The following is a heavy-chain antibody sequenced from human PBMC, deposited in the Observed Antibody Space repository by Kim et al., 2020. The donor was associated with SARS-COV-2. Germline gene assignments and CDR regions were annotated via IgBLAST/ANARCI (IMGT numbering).Heavy chain of an antibody. Sequence: GGSLRLSCAASGFTFSSYWMHWVRQAPGKGLVWVSRINSDGSSTSYADSVKGRFTISRDNAKNTLYLQMNSLRAEDTAVYYCARDTAYSSSSAYYYYGMDVWGQGTTVTVSS. CDR2: INSDGSST. J-gene: IGHJ6*02. V-gene: IGHV3-74*01. CDR1: GFTFSSYW. D-gene: IGHD6-6*01. CDR3: ARDTAYSSSSAYYYYGMDV.